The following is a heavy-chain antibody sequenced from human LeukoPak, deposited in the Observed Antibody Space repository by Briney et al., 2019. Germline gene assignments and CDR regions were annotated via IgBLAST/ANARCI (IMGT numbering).Heavy chain of an antibody. J-gene: IGHJ3*02. D-gene: IGHD1-1*01. CDR2: IYSGGST. CDR3: ARGHNWNDRGAFDI. V-gene: IGHV3-53*01. Sequence: GGSLRLSCAASGFTVSSNYMSWVRQAPGKGLEWVSSIYSGGSTYYADSVKGRFTISRDGSKNTLYLQMSSLRAEDTAVYYCARGHNWNDRGAFDIWGQGTMVTVSS. CDR1: GFTVSSNY.